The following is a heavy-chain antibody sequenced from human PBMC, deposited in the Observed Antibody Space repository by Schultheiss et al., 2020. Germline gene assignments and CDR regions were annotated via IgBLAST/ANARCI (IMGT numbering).Heavy chain of an antibody. CDR3: ARVGYYYYYGMDV. V-gene: IGHV3-7*03. Sequence: GGSLRLSCAASGFTFSSYWMSWVRQAPGKGLEWVANIKQDGSEKYYVDSVKGRFTISRDNAKNSLYLQMNSLRAEDTAVYYCARVGYYYYYGMDVWGQGTTVTVSS. CDR2: IKQDGSEK. CDR1: GFTFSSYW. J-gene: IGHJ6*02.